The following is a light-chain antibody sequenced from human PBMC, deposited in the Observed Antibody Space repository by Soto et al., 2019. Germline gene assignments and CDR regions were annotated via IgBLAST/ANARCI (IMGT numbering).Light chain of an antibody. CDR2: DAS. CDR3: QQRSNWPPLIT. CDR1: QSVSSY. Sequence: EIVLTQSPATLSLSPGERATLSCRASQSVSSYLAGYQQKPGQAPRLLIYDASNRATGIPARFSGSGSGTDFTLTISSLEPEDFAVYYCQQRSNWPPLITFGQGTRLEIK. J-gene: IGKJ5*01. V-gene: IGKV3-11*01.